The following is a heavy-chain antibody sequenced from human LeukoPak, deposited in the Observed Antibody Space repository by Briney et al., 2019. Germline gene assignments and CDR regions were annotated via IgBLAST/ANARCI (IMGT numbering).Heavy chain of an antibody. Sequence: PGGSLRLSCAASGFTFNSYHMNWVRQAPGKGLEWVSSITSSSSYTYYADSVKGRFTISRDNAKNSLYLQMNSLTAEDTAVYYCAREGRYYGSGSHRDGFDIWGQGTMVTVSS. CDR2: ITSSSSYT. D-gene: IGHD3-10*01. V-gene: IGHV3-21*01. J-gene: IGHJ3*02. CDR3: AREGRYYGSGSHRDGFDI. CDR1: GFTFNSYH.